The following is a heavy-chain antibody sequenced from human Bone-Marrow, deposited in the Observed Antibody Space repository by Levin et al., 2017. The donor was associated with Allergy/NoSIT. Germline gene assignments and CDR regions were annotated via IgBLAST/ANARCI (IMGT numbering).Heavy chain of an antibody. Sequence: ASVKVSCKASGNTFSSYTFTWVRQAPGQGLEWMGRIIPILRTTNYAQRFQGRITITADTSTSTTSMELSSLRPEDAAVYYCAWGLGYCSPNSCLNFRSDAWGQGTLVTVSS. J-gene: IGHJ5*02. CDR3: AWGLGYCSPNSCLNFRSDA. CDR2: IIPILRTT. CDR1: GNTFSSYT. V-gene: IGHV1-69*08. D-gene: IGHD2-15*01.